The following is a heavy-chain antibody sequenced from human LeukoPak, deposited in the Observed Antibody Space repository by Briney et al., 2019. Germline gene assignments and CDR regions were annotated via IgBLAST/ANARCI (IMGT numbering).Heavy chain of an antibody. Sequence: ASVKVSCKASGYTFTSYAMHWVRQAPGQRLEWMGWINAGNGNTKYSQEFQGRVTITRDTSISTAYMELSRLRSDDTAVYYCARDPGCSGGSCLYYYYYMDVWGKGTTVTISS. CDR3: ARDPGCSGGSCLYYYYYMDV. V-gene: IGHV1-3*01. J-gene: IGHJ6*03. CDR1: GYTFTSYA. CDR2: INAGNGNT. D-gene: IGHD2-15*01.